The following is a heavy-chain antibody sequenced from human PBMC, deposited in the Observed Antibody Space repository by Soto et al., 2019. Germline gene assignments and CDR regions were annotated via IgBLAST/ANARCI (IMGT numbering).Heavy chain of an antibody. CDR1: GFTFRSYG. Sequence: QVQLVESGGGVVQPGRSLRLSCAASGFTFRSYGMHWVRQAPGKGLEWVADISNDGGNKDYADSVKGRFTISRDNSKKSLYLQMNSPKAAGTAVYDCAKWGHGQYSRGLGGGFAYWGQGPLVTVSS. D-gene: IGHD6-19*01. CDR3: AKWGHGQYSRGLGGGFAY. V-gene: IGHV3-30*18. J-gene: IGHJ4*02. CDR2: ISNDGGNK.